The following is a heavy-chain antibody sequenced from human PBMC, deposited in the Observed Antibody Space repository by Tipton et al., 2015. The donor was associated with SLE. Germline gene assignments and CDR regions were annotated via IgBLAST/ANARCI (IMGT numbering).Heavy chain of an antibody. V-gene: IGHV4-59*01. CDR1: GGSIGTYY. CDR2: LFYGGTT. D-gene: IGHD3-9*01. Sequence: TLSLTCTVSGGSIGTYYWSWIRQTPGKGLEWIGFLFYGGTTTHNPSLRSRVALSLDTSKNQFSLKLRSVTTADTAVYYCARDGMYYDSLTGFSPLNWFDPWGQGTLVTVSS. CDR3: ARDGMYYDSLTGFSPLNWFDP. J-gene: IGHJ5*02.